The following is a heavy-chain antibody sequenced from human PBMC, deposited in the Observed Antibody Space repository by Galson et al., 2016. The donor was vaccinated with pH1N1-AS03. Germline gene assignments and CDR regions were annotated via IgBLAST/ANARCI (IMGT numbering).Heavy chain of an antibody. J-gene: IGHJ4*02. D-gene: IGHD6-19*01. CDR2: ISSTGSNT. CDR3: AKYTIDWYEDY. CDR1: GFTFSTYA. Sequence: SLRLSCAVSGFTFSTYAMTWVRQAPGRGLEWVSSISSTGSNTFYADSVMGRFTISRDNSQNTLYLQMNSLRAEDTDVFYCAKYTIDWYEDYWGQGTLVTVSS. V-gene: IGHV3-23*01.